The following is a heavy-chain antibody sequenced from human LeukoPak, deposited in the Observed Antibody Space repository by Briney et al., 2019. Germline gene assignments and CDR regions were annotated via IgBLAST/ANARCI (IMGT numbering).Heavy chain of an antibody. CDR3: ARGYYDFWSGYYSLYP. CDR1: GYTFTSYY. D-gene: IGHD3-3*01. Sequence: ASVKVSCKASGYTFTSYYMHWVRQAPGQGLEWTGIINPSGGSTSYAQKFQGRVTITRNTSISTAYMELSSLRSEDTAVYYCARGYYDFWSGYYSLYPWGQGTLVTVSS. V-gene: IGHV1-46*01. CDR2: INPSGGST. J-gene: IGHJ5*02.